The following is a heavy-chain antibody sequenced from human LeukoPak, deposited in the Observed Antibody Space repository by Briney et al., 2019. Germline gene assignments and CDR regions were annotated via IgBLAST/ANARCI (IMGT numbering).Heavy chain of an antibody. D-gene: IGHD5-18*01. V-gene: IGHV3-7*01. CDR2: IKHDGGEA. CDR1: GFTFNRYW. Sequence: GGSLRLSCVASASGFTFNRYWMSWVRQAPGKGLQWVANIKHDGGEAFYVDSVKGRFTISRDNAKNTLYLQMNSLRAEDTAVYYCARDLAAMAQLYYYGMDVWGQGTTDTVSS. J-gene: IGHJ6*02. CDR3: ARDLAAMAQLYYYGMDV.